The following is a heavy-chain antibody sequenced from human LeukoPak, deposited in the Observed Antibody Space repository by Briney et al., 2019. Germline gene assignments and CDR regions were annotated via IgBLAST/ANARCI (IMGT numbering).Heavy chain of an antibody. D-gene: IGHD2-2*01. J-gene: IGHJ4*02. Sequence: GGSLRLSCAASGFTFSSYSMNWVRQAPGKGLEWVSSISSSSSYIYYADSVKGRFTISRDNAKNSLYLQMNSLRAEDTAVYYCARILRSTSCYDYWGQGTLVTVSS. CDR2: ISSSSSYI. V-gene: IGHV3-21*01. CDR1: GFTFSSYS. CDR3: ARILRSTSCYDY.